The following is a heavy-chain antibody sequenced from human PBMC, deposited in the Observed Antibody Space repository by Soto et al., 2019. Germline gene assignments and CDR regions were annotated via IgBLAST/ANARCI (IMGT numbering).Heavy chain of an antibody. CDR2: ISANGQGI. Sequence: WVSLRLSCAASGFTFSTYALSWVRQAPGKGLEWVSAISANGQGIYYADSVRGRFTISRVNSKNTIFLHMDSLRAEDTAVYYCAKDRNYPRDQFHYLGQGTLVTVSS. CDR1: GFTFSTYA. V-gene: IGHV3-23*01. CDR3: AKDRNYPRDQFHY. J-gene: IGHJ4*02. D-gene: IGHD1-7*01.